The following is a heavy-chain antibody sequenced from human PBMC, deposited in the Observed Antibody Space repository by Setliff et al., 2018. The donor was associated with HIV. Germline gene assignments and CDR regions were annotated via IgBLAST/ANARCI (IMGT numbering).Heavy chain of an antibody. J-gene: IGHJ5*02. CDR3: ARDGEYYYESSGPVFDP. D-gene: IGHD3-22*01. CDR1: GYTFTSYG. V-gene: IGHV1-18*01. CDR2: ISAYNGNT. Sequence: ASVKVSCKASGYTFTSYGISWVRQAPGQGLEWVGWISAYNGNTNYAQKLQGRVTMTTDTSTSTAYMELRSLRSDDTAVYYCARDGEYYYESSGPVFDPWGQGTLVTVSS.